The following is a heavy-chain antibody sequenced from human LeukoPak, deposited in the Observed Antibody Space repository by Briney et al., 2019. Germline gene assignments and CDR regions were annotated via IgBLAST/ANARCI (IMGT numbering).Heavy chain of an antibody. CDR2: ISWNSGSI. CDR3: AKDQRIAAAGTFDY. Sequence: GRSLRLSCAASGFTFDDYAMHWVRQAPGKSLEWVSGISWNSGSIGYADSVKGRFTISRDNAKNSLYLQMNSLRAEDTALYYCAKDQRIAAAGTFDYWGQGTLVTVSS. V-gene: IGHV3-9*01. D-gene: IGHD6-13*01. J-gene: IGHJ4*02. CDR1: GFTFDDYA.